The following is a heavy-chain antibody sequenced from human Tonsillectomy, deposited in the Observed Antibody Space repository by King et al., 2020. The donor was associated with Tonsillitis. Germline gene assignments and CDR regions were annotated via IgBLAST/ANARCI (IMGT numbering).Heavy chain of an antibody. D-gene: IGHD6-13*01. CDR3: ARVGSSSSPPFDP. CDR1: GYSISSGYY. V-gene: IGHV4-38-2*01. Sequence: QLQESGPGLVKPSETLSLTCAVSGYSISSGYYWGWIRQPPGKGLEWIGSIYHSGSTYYNPSLKSRVTISVDTSKNQFSLKLSSVTAADTAVYYCARVGSSSSPPFDPWGKGTLVTVSS. J-gene: IGHJ5*02. CDR2: IYHSGST.